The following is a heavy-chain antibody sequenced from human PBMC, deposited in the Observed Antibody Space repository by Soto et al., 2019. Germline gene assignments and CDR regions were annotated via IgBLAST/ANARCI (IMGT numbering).Heavy chain of an antibody. D-gene: IGHD2-15*01. J-gene: IGHJ3*02. CDR1: GFTFSSYG. V-gene: IGHV3-48*01. CDR3: ARDPGYCSGGSCYSDAFDI. CDR2: ISSNRSTK. Sequence: GGSLRLSCAASGFTFSSYGMHWVRQAPGKGLEWVSVISSNRSTKYYADSVKGRFTISRDNAKNSLYLQMNSLRAEDTAVYYCARDPGYCSGGSCYSDAFDIWGQGTMVTVS.